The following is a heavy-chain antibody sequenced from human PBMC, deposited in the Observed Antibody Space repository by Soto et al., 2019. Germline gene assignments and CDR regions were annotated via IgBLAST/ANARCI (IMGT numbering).Heavy chain of an antibody. Sequence: SETLSLTCTVSGGSISSYYWSWIRQPPGKGLEWIGYIYYSGSTNYNPSLKSRVTISVDTSKNQFSLKLSSVTAADTAVYYCAGETYGDYVAFLAPRAKGTLVPLS. V-gene: IGHV4-59*12. D-gene: IGHD4-17*01. J-gene: IGHJ5*02. CDR3: AGETYGDYVAFLAP. CDR2: IYYSGST. CDR1: GGSISSYY.